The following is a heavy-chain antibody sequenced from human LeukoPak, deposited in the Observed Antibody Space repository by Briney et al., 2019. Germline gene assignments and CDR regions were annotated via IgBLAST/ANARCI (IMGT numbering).Heavy chain of an antibody. CDR2: INPNSGGT. Sequence: GASVKVSCKASGYTFTGYYMHWVRQAPGQGLEWMGWINPNSGGTNYAQKFQGGVTMTRDTSISTAYMELSRLRSDDTAVYYCARGPDYGSGSYYNYYYYGMDVWGQGTTVTVSS. J-gene: IGHJ6*02. CDR3: ARGPDYGSGSYYNYYYYGMDV. D-gene: IGHD3-10*01. CDR1: GYTFTGYY. V-gene: IGHV1-2*02.